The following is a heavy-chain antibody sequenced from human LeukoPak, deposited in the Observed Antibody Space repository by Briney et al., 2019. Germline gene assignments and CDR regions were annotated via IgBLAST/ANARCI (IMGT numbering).Heavy chain of an antibody. CDR3: AREYSSSRYDY. CDR2: IYYSGTT. V-gene: IGHV4-39*07. J-gene: IGHJ4*02. D-gene: IGHD2-2*01. Sequence: SEALSLTCTVSGGSISSSSYYWGWIRQSPGKGLEWIGSIYYSGTTYYNPSLKSRVTISVDTSKNQFSLRLSSVTAADTAVYYCAREYSSSRYDYWGQGTLVSVSS. CDR1: GGSISSSSYY.